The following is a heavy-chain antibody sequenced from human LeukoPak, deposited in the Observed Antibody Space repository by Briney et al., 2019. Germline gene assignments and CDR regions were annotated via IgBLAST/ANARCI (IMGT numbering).Heavy chain of an antibody. CDR3: ARAEWVVAATMDLYYFDY. D-gene: IGHD2-15*01. J-gene: IGHJ4*02. Sequence: ASVKVSCKVSGYTLTELSMHWVRQAPGKGLEWMGGFDPEDGETIYAQKFQGRVTMTEDTSTDTAYMELSSLRSEDTAVYYCARAEWVVAATMDLYYFDYWGQGTLVTVSS. CDR1: GYTLTELS. CDR2: FDPEDGET. V-gene: IGHV1-24*01.